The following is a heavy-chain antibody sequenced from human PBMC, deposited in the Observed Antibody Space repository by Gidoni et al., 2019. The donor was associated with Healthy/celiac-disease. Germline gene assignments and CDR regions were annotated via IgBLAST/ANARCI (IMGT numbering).Heavy chain of an antibody. D-gene: IGHD1-7*01. CDR3: AKALLGRNWSYVPMDV. CDR2: ITDDGSNK. Sequence: HVQLVESGGGVLQPGRSLRLSCAASGFTFSSYGMHWVRQAPGKGLEWVAVITDDGSNKYYADSVKGRFTISRENSKNTLYLQMNSLRAEETAVYYCAKALLGRNWSYVPMDVWGQGTTVTVSS. V-gene: IGHV3-30*18. J-gene: IGHJ6*02. CDR1: GFTFSSYG.